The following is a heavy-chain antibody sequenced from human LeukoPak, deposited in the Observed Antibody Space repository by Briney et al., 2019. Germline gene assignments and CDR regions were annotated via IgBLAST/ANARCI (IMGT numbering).Heavy chain of an antibody. D-gene: IGHD3-16*01. CDR2: MNPNSGNT. V-gene: IGHV1-8*01. J-gene: IGHJ4*02. CDR1: GYTFTSYD. Sequence: ASVKVSCKASGYTFTSYDINWARQATGQGLEWMGWMNPNSGNTGYAQKFQDRVTMTRNTSISTAYMELSSLRSEDTAVYYCARAYYDYVWRAPGFDYWGQGTLVTVSS. CDR3: ARAYYDYVWRAPGFDY.